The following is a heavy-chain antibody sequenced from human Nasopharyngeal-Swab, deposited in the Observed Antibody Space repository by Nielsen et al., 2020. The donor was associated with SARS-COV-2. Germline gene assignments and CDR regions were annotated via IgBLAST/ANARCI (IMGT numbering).Heavy chain of an antibody. J-gene: IGHJ4*02. CDR1: GFTSSSFA. D-gene: IGHD3-10*01. CDR3: AKAPRYYFGSGSFSFEY. V-gene: IGHV3-23*01. CDR2: ISGSGGSI. Sequence: GESLKISCAASGFTSSSFAMSWVRQAPGKGLEWVSSISGSGGSIYYADSVKGRFTISRDNSKNTLYLQMSSLRAEDTAVYYCAKAPRYYFGSGSFSFEYWGQGTLVTVSA.